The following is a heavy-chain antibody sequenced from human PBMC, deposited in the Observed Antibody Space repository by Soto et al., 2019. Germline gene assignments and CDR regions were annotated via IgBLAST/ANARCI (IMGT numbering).Heavy chain of an antibody. J-gene: IGHJ6*03. V-gene: IGHV1-69*02. Sequence: ASVKVSCKASGGTFSSYTISWVRQAPGQGLEWMGRIIPILGIANYAQKFQGRVTITADKSTSTAYMELSSLRSEDTAVYYCARGGITMVRGVYEPYYYMDVWGKGTTVTVSS. CDR3: ARGGITMVRGVYEPYYYMDV. CDR2: IIPILGIA. CDR1: GGTFSSYT. D-gene: IGHD3-10*01.